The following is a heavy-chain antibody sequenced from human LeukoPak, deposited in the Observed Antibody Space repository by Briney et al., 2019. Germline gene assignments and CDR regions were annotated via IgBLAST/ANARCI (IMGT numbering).Heavy chain of an antibody. CDR1: GGSFSGYY. CDR2: INHSGST. J-gene: IGHJ4*02. Sequence: SETLSLTCAVYGGSFSGYYWSWLRQPPGKGLEWLGKINHSGSTNYNPSLKSRVTISVDTSKNQFSLKVSAVTAADTAVYYCARGEGARDGYNYEGPFYFDYWGQGTLVPVSS. D-gene: IGHD5-24*01. CDR3: ARGEGARDGYNYEGPFYFDY. V-gene: IGHV4-34*01.